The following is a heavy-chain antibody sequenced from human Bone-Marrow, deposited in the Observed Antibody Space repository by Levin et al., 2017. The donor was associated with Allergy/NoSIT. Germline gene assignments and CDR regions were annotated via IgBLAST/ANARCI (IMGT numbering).Heavy chain of an antibody. D-gene: IGHD3-16*02. CDR2: ISGSGGST. CDR1: GFTFSSYA. J-gene: IGHJ3*02. CDR3: AKDLFPITFGGVIVGDAFDI. Sequence: PGESLKISCAASGFTFSSYAMSWVRQAPGKGLEWVSAISGSGGSTYYADSVKGRFTISRDNSKNTLYLQMNSLRAEDTAVYYCAKDLFPITFGGVIVGDAFDIWGQGTMVTVSS. V-gene: IGHV3-23*01.